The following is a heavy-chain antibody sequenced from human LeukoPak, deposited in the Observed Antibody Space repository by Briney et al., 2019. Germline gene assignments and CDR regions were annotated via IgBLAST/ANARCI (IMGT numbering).Heavy chain of an antibody. Sequence: ASVKVSCKASGYTFTGYYMHWVRQAPGQGLEWMGWINPNSGGTNYAQKFQGRVTMTRDTSISTAYMELSRLRSDDTAVYYCARDGNYYGSGTFGNWFDPWGQGTLVTVSS. CDR1: GYTFTGYY. CDR3: ARDGNYYGSGTFGNWFDP. CDR2: INPNSGGT. D-gene: IGHD3-10*01. J-gene: IGHJ5*02. V-gene: IGHV1-2*02.